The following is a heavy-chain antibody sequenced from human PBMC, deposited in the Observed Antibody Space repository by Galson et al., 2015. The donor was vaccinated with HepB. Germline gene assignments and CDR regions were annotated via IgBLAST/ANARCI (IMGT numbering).Heavy chain of an antibody. Sequence: SVKVSCKASGGTFSSYAISWVRQAPGQGLEWMGGIIPIFGTANYAQKFQGRVTITADESTSTAYMELSSLRSEDTAVYYCARVAGGRGAIDYWGQGTLVTVSS. D-gene: IGHD3-10*01. V-gene: IGHV1-69*13. CDR3: ARVAGGRGAIDY. CDR1: GGTFSSYA. J-gene: IGHJ4*02. CDR2: IIPIFGTA.